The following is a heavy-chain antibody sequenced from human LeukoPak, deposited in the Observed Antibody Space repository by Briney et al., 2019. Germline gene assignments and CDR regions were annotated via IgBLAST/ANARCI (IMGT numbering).Heavy chain of an antibody. D-gene: IGHD3-3*01. CDR2: IYYSGST. V-gene: IGHV4-59*01. CDR3: ARGGSYDFWSGYTSRNWFDP. CDR1: GGSISSYY. Sequence: PSETLSLTCTVSGGSISSYYWSWIRQPPGKGLEWIGYIYYSGSTNYNPSLKSRVTISVDTSKNQFSLKLSSVTAADTAVYYCARGGSYDFWSGYTSRNWFDPWGQGTLVTVSS. J-gene: IGHJ5*02.